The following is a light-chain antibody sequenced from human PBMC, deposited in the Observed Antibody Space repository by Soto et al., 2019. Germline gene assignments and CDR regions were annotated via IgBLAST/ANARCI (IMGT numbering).Light chain of an antibody. Sequence: EIVLTQSPGTLSLSPGERATLSCRASQSVSSSSLAWYQQKPGQAPRLLIYGASSRATGIPDRFSGSGSGTDFTLTISRLEPEDFATYYCQQLNSHPRTFGQGTKLEIK. CDR3: QQLNSHPRT. J-gene: IGKJ2*01. CDR2: GAS. V-gene: IGKV3-20*01. CDR1: QSVSSSS.